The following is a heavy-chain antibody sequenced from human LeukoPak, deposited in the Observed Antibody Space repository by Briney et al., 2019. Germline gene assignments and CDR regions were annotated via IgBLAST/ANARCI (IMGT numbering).Heavy chain of an antibody. D-gene: IGHD5-18*01. V-gene: IGHV4-59*08. Sequence: SETLSLTCTVSGGSISSYYWSWIRQPPGKGLEWIGYIYYSGSTNYNPSLKSRVTISVDTSKNQFSLKLSSVTAADTAVYYCAGTWIQLPYYYGMDVWGQGTTVTVSS. CDR3: AGTWIQLPYYYGMDV. CDR2: IYYSGST. CDR1: GGSISSYY. J-gene: IGHJ6*02.